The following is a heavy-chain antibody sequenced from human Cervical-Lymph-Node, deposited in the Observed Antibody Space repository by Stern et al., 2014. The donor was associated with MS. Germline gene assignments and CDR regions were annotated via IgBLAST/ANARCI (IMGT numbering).Heavy chain of an antibody. CDR3: AKDLGRGVVVVPLYGLDV. Sequence: EVQLEESWGGLVQPGGSLRISCAASGFTFSTYAFSWVRQAPGKGLEWVSSISDSGVYTYYADAVKGRFTISRDNSKSMLYLEMQSLRAEDTAVYHCAKDLGRGVVVVPLYGLDVWGQGTTVTVSS. CDR2: ISDSGVYT. D-gene: IGHD2-2*01. V-gene: IGHV3-23*04. CDR1: GFTFSTYA. J-gene: IGHJ6*02.